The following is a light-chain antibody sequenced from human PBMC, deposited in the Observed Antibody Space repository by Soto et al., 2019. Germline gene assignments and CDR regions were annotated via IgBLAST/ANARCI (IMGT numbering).Light chain of an antibody. V-gene: IGLV2-14*01. CDR3: SSYTTIFTYV. Sequence: QSVLTQGASLSGSPGQSITISCTGTSSDVGDHKSASWYQQHPGKAPTLMISDVSNRPSGISNRFSGSKSGNTASLTISGLQAEDEADYYCSSYTTIFTYVFGTGTKVTVL. CDR1: SSDVGDHKS. CDR2: DVS. J-gene: IGLJ1*01.